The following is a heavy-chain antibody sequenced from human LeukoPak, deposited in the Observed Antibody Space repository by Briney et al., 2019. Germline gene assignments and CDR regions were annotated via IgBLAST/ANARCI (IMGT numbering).Heavy chain of an antibody. CDR2: IHASGPT. CDR3: ASQAAGIAARPFDN. Sequence: SETLSLTCTVSGGSISTYYWSWIRRPPGKGLEWIAYIHASGPTNYNPSLKSRITISVDTSKNQFSLKLSSVTAADTAVYYCASQAAGIAARPFDNWGQATLVTASS. V-gene: IGHV4-4*09. CDR1: GGSISTYY. D-gene: IGHD6-6*01. J-gene: IGHJ4*02.